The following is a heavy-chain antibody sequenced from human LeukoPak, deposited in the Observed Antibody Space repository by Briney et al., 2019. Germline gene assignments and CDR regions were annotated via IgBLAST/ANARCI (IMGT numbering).Heavy chain of an antibody. CDR3: AKDRGGTIVVVSYFDY. D-gene: IGHD3-22*01. CDR2: ISSSGSTI. J-gene: IGHJ4*02. V-gene: IGHV3-11*01. Sequence: GGSLRLSCAASGFTFSDYYMSWIRQTPGKGLEWVSYISSSGSTIYYADSVKGRFTISRDNSKNTLYLQMNSLRAEDTAVYYCAKDRGGTIVVVSYFDYWGQGTLVTVSS. CDR1: GFTFSDYY.